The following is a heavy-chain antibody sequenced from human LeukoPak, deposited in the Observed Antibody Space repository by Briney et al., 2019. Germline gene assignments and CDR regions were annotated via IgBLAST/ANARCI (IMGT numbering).Heavy chain of an antibody. V-gene: IGHV1-58*01. CDR3: AAEAAYYYDGRDAFDV. CDR2: IVVGSGNT. D-gene: IGHD3-22*01. CDR1: GFTFTSSA. J-gene: IGHJ3*01. Sequence: GTSVKVSCKASGFTFTSSAVQWVRQARGQRLEWIGWIVVGSGNTNYAQKFQERVTITRDMSTGLVYMELSSLRSEDTAVYYCAAEAAYYYDGRDAFDVWGQGTMVTASS.